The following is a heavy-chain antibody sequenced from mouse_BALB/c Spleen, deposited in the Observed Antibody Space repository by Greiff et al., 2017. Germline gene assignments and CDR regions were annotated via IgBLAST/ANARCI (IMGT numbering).Heavy chain of an antibody. V-gene: IGHV5-6-3*01. CDR3: ARNWDGFAY. Sequence: EVKLVESGGGLVQPGGSLKLSCAASGFTFSSYGMSWVRQTPDKRLEFVATINSNGGSTYYPDSVKGRFTISRDNAKNTLYLQMSSLKSEDTAMYYCARNWDGFAYWGQGTLVTVSA. D-gene: IGHD4-1*01. CDR2: INSNGGST. J-gene: IGHJ3*01. CDR1: GFTFSSYG.